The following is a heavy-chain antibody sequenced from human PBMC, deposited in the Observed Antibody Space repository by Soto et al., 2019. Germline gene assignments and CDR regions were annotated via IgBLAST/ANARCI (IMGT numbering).Heavy chain of an antibody. D-gene: IGHD2-15*01. CDR2: LNSDGRST. CDR1: GFTFSSYW. V-gene: IGHV3-74*01. J-gene: IGHJ5*02. CDR3: ARTRPILYVGGNGFDP. Sequence: GGSLRLSCAASGFTFSSYWMHWVRQAPGKGLVWVSRLNSDGRSTSYADSVKGRFTISGDNAKNQLYLQMNSLRAEDTAVYYCARTRPILYVGGNGFDPWGQGTLVTVSS.